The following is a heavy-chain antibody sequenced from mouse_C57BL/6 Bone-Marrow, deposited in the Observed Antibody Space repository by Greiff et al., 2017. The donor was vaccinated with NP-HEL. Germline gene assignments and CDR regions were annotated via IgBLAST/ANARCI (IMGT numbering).Heavy chain of an antibody. CDR2: IYPRDGST. CDR1: GYTFTSYD. J-gene: IGHJ1*03. Sequence: QVQLQQSGPELVKPGASVKLSCKASGYTFTSYDINWVKQRPGQGLEWIGWIYPRDGSTQYNEKFKGKATLTVDTSSSTAYMELHSLTSEDSAVYFCARSGDYYGSSSHWYFDVWGTGTTVTVSS. D-gene: IGHD1-1*01. V-gene: IGHV1-85*01. CDR3: ARSGDYYGSSSHWYFDV.